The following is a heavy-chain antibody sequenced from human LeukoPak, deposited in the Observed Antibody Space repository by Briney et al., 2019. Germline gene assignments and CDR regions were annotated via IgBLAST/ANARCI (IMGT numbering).Heavy chain of an antibody. J-gene: IGHJ4*02. D-gene: IGHD2-2*01. CDR2: ISAEGATI. Sequence: AGGSLRLSCEVSGFNFRTYSMDWVRQAPGKGLQWVSYISAEGATIYYAEDVRGRFTISRDDAKNSLYLDMSNLRVDDTAVYYFARDRVGTKGDYWGQGTLVTVS. CDR3: ARDRVGTKGDY. V-gene: IGHV3-48*01. CDR1: GFNFRTYS.